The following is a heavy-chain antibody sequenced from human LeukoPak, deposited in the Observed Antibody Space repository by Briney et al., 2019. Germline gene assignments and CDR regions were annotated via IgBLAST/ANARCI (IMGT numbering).Heavy chain of an antibody. V-gene: IGHV4-34*01. CDR2: INHSGST. CDR1: GGSFSDYY. Sequence: PSETLSLTCTVYGGSFSDYYWSWIRQPPGKGLEWIGEINHSGSTNYNPSLKSRVTISGDTSKNQFSLKLSSVTAADTAVYYCARRAGFGESRYYYYMYVWGKGTTVTISS. CDR3: ARRAGFGESRYYYYMYV. J-gene: IGHJ6*03. D-gene: IGHD3-10*01.